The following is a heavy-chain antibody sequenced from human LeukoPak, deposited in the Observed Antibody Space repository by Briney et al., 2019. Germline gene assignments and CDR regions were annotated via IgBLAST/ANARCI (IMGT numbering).Heavy chain of an antibody. D-gene: IGHD3-3*01. CDR1: GGSISSSSYY. CDR2: IYYSGST. CDR3: ARAPYDFWSGYSTLDAFDI. Sequence: PSETLSLTCTVSGGSISSSSYYWGWIRQPPGKGLEWIGSIYYSGSTYYNPSLKSRVTISVDTSKNQFSLKLSSVTAADTAVYYCARAPYDFWSGYSTLDAFDIWGQGTMVTVSS. J-gene: IGHJ3*02. V-gene: IGHV4-39*07.